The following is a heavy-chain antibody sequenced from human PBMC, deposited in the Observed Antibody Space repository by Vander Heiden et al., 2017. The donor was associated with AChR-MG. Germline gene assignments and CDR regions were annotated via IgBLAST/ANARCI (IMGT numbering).Heavy chain of an antibody. CDR3: AASTVTKRS. CDR1: GFTFSSQG. J-gene: IGHJ4*02. V-gene: IGHV3-30*03. Sequence: QVQVVESGGGVVQPGRSLILPWWASGFTFSSQGMDWVRQAPGKGLEWVAVISYDGNNKYYADSVKGGFTISRDNSKNTLYLQMNSLRAEDTAVYYCAASTVTKRSWGQGTLVTVSS. CDR2: ISYDGNNK. D-gene: IGHD4-17*01.